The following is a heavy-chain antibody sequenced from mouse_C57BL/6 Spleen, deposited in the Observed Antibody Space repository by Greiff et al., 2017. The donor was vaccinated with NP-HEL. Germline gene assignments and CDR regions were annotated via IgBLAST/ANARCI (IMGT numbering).Heavy chain of an antibody. CDR1: GYSFTGYF. V-gene: IGHV1-20*01. D-gene: IGHD2-4*01. Sequence: EVKLMESGPELVKPGDSVKISCKASGYSFTGYFMNWVMQSHGKSLEWIGRINPYNGDTFYNQKFKGKATLTVDKSSSTAHMELRSLTSEDSAVYYCASYDYDWYFDVWGTGTTVTVSS. CDR3: ASYDYDWYFDV. J-gene: IGHJ1*03. CDR2: INPYNGDT.